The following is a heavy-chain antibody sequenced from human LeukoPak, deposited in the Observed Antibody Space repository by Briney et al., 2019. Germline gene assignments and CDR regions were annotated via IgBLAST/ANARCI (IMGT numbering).Heavy chain of an antibody. CDR3: ARLDSSSSGEETFDY. D-gene: IGHD6-6*01. V-gene: IGHV4-34*01. CDR2: INHSGST. J-gene: IGHJ4*02. CDR1: GGSFSGYY. Sequence: SETLSLTCAVYGGSFSGYYWSWIRQPPGKGLEWIGEINHSGSTNYNPSLKSRVTISVDTSKNQFSLKLSSVTAADTAVYYCARLDSSSSGEETFDYWGQGTLVTVSS.